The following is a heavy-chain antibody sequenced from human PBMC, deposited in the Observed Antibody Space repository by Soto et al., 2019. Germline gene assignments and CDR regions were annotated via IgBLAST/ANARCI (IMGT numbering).Heavy chain of an antibody. J-gene: IGHJ6*02. CDR3: ARDRHCTNGVCYRHTAEDYYYYGMDV. D-gene: IGHD2-8*01. CDR1: GFTFSSYA. Sequence: GGSLRLSCAASGFTFSSYAMHWVRQAPGKGLEWVAVISYDGSNKYYADSVKGRFTISRDNSKNTLYLQMNSLRAEDTAVYYCARDRHCTNGVCYRHTAEDYYYYGMDVWGQGTTVTVSS. V-gene: IGHV3-30-3*01. CDR2: ISYDGSNK.